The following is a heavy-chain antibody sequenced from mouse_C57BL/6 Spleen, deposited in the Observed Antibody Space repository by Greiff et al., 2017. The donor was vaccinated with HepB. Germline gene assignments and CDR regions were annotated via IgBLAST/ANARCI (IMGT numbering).Heavy chain of an antibody. Sequence: VQLQQSGPELVKPGASVKISCKASGYAFSSSWMNWVKQRPGKGLEWIGRIYPGDGDTNYNGKFKGKATLTADKSSSTAYMQLSSLTSEDSAVYFCASDYYGSSYGGAWFAYWGQGTLVTVSA. CDR2: IYPGDGDT. J-gene: IGHJ3*01. CDR1: GYAFSSSW. CDR3: ASDYYGSSYGGAWFAY. V-gene: IGHV1-82*01. D-gene: IGHD1-1*01.